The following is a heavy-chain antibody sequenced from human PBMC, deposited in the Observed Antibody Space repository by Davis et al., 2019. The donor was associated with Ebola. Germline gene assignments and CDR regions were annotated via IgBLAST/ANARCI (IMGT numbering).Heavy chain of an antibody. Sequence: GGSLRLSCAASGFTFSGYAMSWVRQAPGKGLEWVSAISGSGGSTYYADSVKGRFTISRDNSKNTLYLQMNSLRAEDTAVYYCAKDENDGTMIVVVITTGAFDYWGQGTLVTVSS. CDR1: GFTFSGYA. CDR3: AKDENDGTMIVVVITTGAFDY. V-gene: IGHV3-23*01. D-gene: IGHD3-22*01. CDR2: ISGSGGST. J-gene: IGHJ4*02.